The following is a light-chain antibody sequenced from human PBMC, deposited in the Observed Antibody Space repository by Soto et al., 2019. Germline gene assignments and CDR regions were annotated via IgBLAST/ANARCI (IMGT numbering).Light chain of an antibody. Sequence: DIQMTQSPSTLSASVGDRVTITCRASQSISSWLAWYQQKPGKAPKLLIYDASRLESGVPSRFSGSGSGTEFTLTISRRQPDDFATYFCQQYNSYWTFGKGTKVEIK. J-gene: IGKJ1*01. CDR1: QSISSW. V-gene: IGKV1-5*01. CDR3: QQYNSYWT. CDR2: DAS.